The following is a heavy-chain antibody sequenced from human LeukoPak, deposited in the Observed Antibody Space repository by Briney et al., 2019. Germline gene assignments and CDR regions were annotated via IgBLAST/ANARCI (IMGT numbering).Heavy chain of an antibody. Sequence: ASVKVSCKASGYTFTGYYMRWVRQAPGQGLEWMGWINPNSGGTNYAQKFQGRVTMTRDTSISTAYMELSRLRSDDTAVYYCARGGTGGLLRFLEWFRGPPDYWGQGTLVTVSS. V-gene: IGHV1-2*02. CDR1: GYTFTGYY. CDR2: INPNSGGT. J-gene: IGHJ4*02. CDR3: ARGGTGGLLRFLEWFRGPPDY. D-gene: IGHD3-3*01.